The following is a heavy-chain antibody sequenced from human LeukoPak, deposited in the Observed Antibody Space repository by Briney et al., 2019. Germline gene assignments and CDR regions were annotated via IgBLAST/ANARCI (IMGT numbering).Heavy chain of an antibody. V-gene: IGHV3-21*01. J-gene: IGHJ4*02. CDR3: ARDPFRAAAGTKGDY. D-gene: IGHD6-13*01. Sequence: AGSLRLSCAASGFTFSSYIMNWVRQAPGKGLEWVSSISSSSSYIYYADSVKGRFTISRDNAKNSLYLQMNSLRAEDTAVYYCARDPFRAAAGTKGDYWGQGTLVTVSS. CDR2: ISSSSSYI. CDR1: GFTFSSYI.